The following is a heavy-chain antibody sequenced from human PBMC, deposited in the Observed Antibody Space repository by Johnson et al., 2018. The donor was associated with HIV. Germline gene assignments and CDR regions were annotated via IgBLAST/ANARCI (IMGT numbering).Heavy chain of an antibody. J-gene: IGHJ3*02. CDR3: AKELADSSGYYADAFDI. CDR1: GFTFSDYY. D-gene: IGHD3-22*01. Sequence: VLLVESGGGLVKPGGSLRLSCAASGFTFSDYYMNWIRQAPGKGLEWVSVIYSGGSTYYADSVKGRFTSSRDNSKNTLYLQMNSLRAEDTAVYYCAKELADSSGYYADAFDIWGQGTMVTVSS. V-gene: IGHV3-66*01. CDR2: IYSGGST.